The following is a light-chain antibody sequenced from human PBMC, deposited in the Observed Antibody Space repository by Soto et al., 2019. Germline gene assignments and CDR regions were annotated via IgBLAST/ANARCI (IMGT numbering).Light chain of an antibody. J-gene: IGKJ1*01. CDR2: EAS. Sequence: EIVMTQSPATLSVSPGERFTLSCRASQSVRSNLAWYQQKPGQAPRLLIYEASTRATGVPARFSGSGSGTEFTLTISSLQSEDFAIYYCQQYKNWPRTFGQGTKVDIK. V-gene: IGKV3-15*01. CDR3: QQYKNWPRT. CDR1: QSVRSN.